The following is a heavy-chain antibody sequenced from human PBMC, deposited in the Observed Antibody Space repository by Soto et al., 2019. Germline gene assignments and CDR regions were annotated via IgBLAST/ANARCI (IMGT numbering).Heavy chain of an antibody. CDR1: GCSSSSYY. V-gene: IGHV4-59*12. J-gene: IGHJ4*02. CDR3: ARESRSWYGSIWDY. D-gene: IGHD6-13*01. Sequence: LEPLSLTCSFAGCSSSSYYWSWIRQPPGKGLEWIGYIYFSGGTNYNPSLKSRVTISVDTSKNQFSLKLSSVTAADTAVYYCARESRSWYGSIWDYWGQGTLVTVSS. CDR2: IYFSGGT.